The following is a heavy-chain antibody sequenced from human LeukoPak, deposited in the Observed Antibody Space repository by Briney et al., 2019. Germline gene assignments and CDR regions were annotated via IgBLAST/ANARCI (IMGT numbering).Heavy chain of an antibody. Sequence: GESLKVSCKGSGYRFSRYWITWVREMPGKGLEWMGRIDPSDSYTNYSPSFQGQVTISADKSITTVYLQWSSLKASDSAMYYCATNTMFRGIHAFDIWGQGTMVTVSS. CDR3: ATNTMFRGIHAFDI. CDR1: GYRFSRYW. V-gene: IGHV5-10-1*01. D-gene: IGHD3-10*01. CDR2: IDPSDSYT. J-gene: IGHJ3*02.